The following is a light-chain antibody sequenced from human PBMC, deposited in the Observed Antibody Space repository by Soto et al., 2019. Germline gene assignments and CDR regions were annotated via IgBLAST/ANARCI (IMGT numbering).Light chain of an antibody. V-gene: IGLV2-14*01. CDR2: EVT. CDR1: SNDVGAYNY. J-gene: IGLJ3*02. CDR3: SSYTITSTWV. Sequence: QSALTQPASVSGSPGQSITISCTGTSNDVGAYNYVSWYQQYPGSAPKLLIYEVTNRPSGVSNRFSGSKSANTASLTISGLQAEDEADYYCSSYTITSTWVFGGGTKLTVL.